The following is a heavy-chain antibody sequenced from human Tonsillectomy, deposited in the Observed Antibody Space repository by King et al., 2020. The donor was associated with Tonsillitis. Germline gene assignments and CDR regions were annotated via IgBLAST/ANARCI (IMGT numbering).Heavy chain of an antibody. Sequence: VQLVQSGAELKKPGQSLKISCSGSGYQFSNYWVAWVRQMPGKGLEWMGIIFPGDSDTRYSPSFQGQVTISADKSINTVYLQWSSLKASDSAMYYCAGPWGDDSSGFVAFDIWGQGTMVTVSS. CDR1: GYQFSNYW. V-gene: IGHV5-51*01. D-gene: IGHD3-22*01. CDR3: AGPWGDDSSGFVAFDI. J-gene: IGHJ3*02. CDR2: IFPGDSDT.